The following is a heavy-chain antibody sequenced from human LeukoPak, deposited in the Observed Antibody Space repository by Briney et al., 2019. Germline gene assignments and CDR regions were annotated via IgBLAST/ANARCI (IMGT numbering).Heavy chain of an antibody. CDR2: IDYSGFT. J-gene: IGHJ4*02. Sequence: SETLSLTCTVSGDYINNYYWSWIRQPPGKGLEWIGYIDYSGFTYYNPSLKSRVTMSVDTSKNQFSLKLSSVTAADTAVYYCARDSSSYGIFDSWGQGTLVTVSS. V-gene: IGHV4-30-4*08. D-gene: IGHD3-22*01. CDR3: ARDSSSYGIFDS. CDR1: GDYINNYY.